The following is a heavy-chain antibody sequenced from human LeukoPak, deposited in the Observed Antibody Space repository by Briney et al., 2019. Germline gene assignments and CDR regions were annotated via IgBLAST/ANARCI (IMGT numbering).Heavy chain of an antibody. V-gene: IGHV4-59*02. CDR1: GGSVSSYY. J-gene: IGHJ5*02. D-gene: IGHD3-9*01. Sequence: PSETLSLTCTVSGGSVSSYYWSWIRQPPGKGLEWIGYIYYSGSTNYNPSLKSRVTISVDTSKNQFSLKLSSVTAADTAVYYCARGWIILRYFQRGWFDPWGQGTLVTVSS. CDR2: IYYSGST. CDR3: ARGWIILRYFQRGWFDP.